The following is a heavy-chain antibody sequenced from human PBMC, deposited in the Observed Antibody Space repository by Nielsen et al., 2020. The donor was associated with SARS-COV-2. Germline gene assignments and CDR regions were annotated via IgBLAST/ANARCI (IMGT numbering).Heavy chain of an antibody. J-gene: IGHJ3*02. CDR1: GFTFSSYA. V-gene: IGHV3-23*01. CDR3: ARDRRGYYDIYVLAAFDI. D-gene: IGHD3-22*01. Sequence: GESLKISCAASGFTFSSYAMSWVRQAPGKGLEWVSAISGSGGSTYYADSVKGRFTISRDNAKNSLYLQMNSLRAEDTAVYYCARDRRGYYDIYVLAAFDIWGQGTMVTVSS. CDR2: ISGSGGST.